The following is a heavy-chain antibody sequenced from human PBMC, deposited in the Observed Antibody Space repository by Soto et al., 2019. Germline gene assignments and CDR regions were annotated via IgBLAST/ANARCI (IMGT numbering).Heavy chain of an antibody. J-gene: IGHJ3*01. Sequence: GESLKISCAASGFTFDDYGMSWVRQAPGKGLEWVSGINWNGGSTGYADSVKGRFTISRDNAKNSLYLQMNSLRAEDTALYYCARGQGTYYYDSSGYRDAFDLWGQGTMVTVSS. CDR1: GFTFDDYG. CDR3: ARGQGTYYYDSSGYRDAFDL. V-gene: IGHV3-20*04. CDR2: INWNGGST. D-gene: IGHD3-22*01.